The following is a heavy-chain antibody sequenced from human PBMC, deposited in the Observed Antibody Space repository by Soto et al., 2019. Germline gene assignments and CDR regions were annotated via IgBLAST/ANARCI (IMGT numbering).Heavy chain of an antibody. Sequence: KASETLSLTCTVSGGSISTYYWSWIRQPAGKGLEWIGRIYTSGSSNYKPSLKSRVTMSVDTSKNQFSLKLSSVTAADTAVYYCARVGKLELQGGAFDIWGQGTMVTVSS. D-gene: IGHD1-7*01. J-gene: IGHJ3*02. V-gene: IGHV4-4*07. CDR2: IYTSGSS. CDR3: ARVGKLELQGGAFDI. CDR1: GGSISTYY.